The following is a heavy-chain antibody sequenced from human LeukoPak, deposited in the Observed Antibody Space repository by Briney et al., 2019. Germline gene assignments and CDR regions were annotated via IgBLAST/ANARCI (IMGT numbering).Heavy chain of an antibody. J-gene: IGHJ5*02. CDR3: ASDEVVVVVAATGSWFDP. V-gene: IGHV1-18*01. Sequence: ASVKISCKASGYTFTSYGISGVRQAPGQGLEWMGWISAYNGKTHYAQKLQGRVTMTTDTSTSTAYMELRSLRSDDTAVYYCASDEVVVVVAATGSWFDPWGQGTLVTVSS. CDR2: ISAYNGKT. D-gene: IGHD2-15*01. CDR1: GYTFTSYG.